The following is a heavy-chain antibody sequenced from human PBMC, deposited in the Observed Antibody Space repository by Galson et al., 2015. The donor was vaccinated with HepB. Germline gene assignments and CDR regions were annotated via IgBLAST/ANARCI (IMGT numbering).Heavy chain of an antibody. Sequence: SVKVSCKASGYTFTSYGISWVRQAPGQGLEWMGWISAYNGNTNYAQKLQGRVTMTTDTSTSTAYMELRSLRSDDTAVYYCAREGVVVPADVYYYYYYMDVWGKGTTVTVSS. J-gene: IGHJ6*03. CDR2: ISAYNGNT. V-gene: IGHV1-18*01. CDR1: GYTFTSYG. D-gene: IGHD2-2*01. CDR3: AREGVVVPADVYYYYYYMDV.